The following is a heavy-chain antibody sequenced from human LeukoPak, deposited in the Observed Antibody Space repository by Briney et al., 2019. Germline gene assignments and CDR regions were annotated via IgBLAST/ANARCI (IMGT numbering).Heavy chain of an antibody. J-gene: IGHJ6*02. CDR2: IYHTGST. V-gene: IGHV4-4*02. CDR3: ARDLRYTSRWSYYGLDV. CDR1: GGSFSSTDF. D-gene: IGHD6-13*01. Sequence: SGTLSLTCAVSGGSFSSTDFWSWVRQPPGKGLEWIGEIYHTGSTNYNPSLKSRVTMSLDKSKNQFSLRLTSVTAADTAVYYCARDLRYTSRWSYYGLDVWGPGTTVTVSS.